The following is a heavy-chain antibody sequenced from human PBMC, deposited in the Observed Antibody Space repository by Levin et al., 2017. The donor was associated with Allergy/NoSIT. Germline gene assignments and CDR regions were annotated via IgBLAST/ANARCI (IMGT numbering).Heavy chain of an antibody. D-gene: IGHD4-17*01. CDR1: GFTFSNAW. CDR2: IKSKTDGWTT. V-gene: IGHV3-15*01. Sequence: PGGSLRLSCAASGFTFSNAWMSWVRQAPGKGLEWVGRIKSKTDGWTTDYAAPVKGRFTISRDDSKNTLYLQMNSLKTEDTAVYYCTTDLLGDYLRDAFDIWGQGTMVTVSS. CDR3: TTDLLGDYLRDAFDI. J-gene: IGHJ3*02.